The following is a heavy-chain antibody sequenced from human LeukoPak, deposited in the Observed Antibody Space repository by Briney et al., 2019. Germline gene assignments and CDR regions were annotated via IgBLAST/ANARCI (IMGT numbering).Heavy chain of an antibody. CDR3: ARVDYGDHGSNY. D-gene: IGHD4-17*01. V-gene: IGHV1-69*02. J-gene: IGHJ4*02. Sequence: ASVKVSCKASGGTFSSYTISWVRQVPGQWLEWMGRIIPILGIENYAQKFQGRVTITADKSTSTAYMELSSLRSEDTAVYYCARVDYGDHGSNYWGQGTLVTVSS. CDR2: IIPILGIE. CDR1: GGTFSSYT.